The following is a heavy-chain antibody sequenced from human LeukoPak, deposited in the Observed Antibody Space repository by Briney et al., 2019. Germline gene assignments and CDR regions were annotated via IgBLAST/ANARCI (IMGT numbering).Heavy chain of an antibody. D-gene: IGHD3-22*01. Sequence: GGSLRLSCAASGFTFSNAWMGWVRQAPGKGLEWVGRIKSKTDGGTTDYAAPVKGRFTISRDDSKNTLYLQMSSLNTEDTAVYYCTSDSSGYLDYYYGMDVWGQGTTVTVSS. J-gene: IGHJ6*02. CDR2: IKSKTDGGTT. CDR1: GFTFSNAW. V-gene: IGHV3-15*01. CDR3: TSDSSGYLDYYYGMDV.